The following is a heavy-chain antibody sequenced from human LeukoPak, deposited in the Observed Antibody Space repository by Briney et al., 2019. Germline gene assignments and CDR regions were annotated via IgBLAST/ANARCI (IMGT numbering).Heavy chain of an antibody. J-gene: IGHJ6*03. CDR1: GFTFSSYA. Sequence: GGSLRLSCAASGFTFSSYAMSWVRQAPRKGLEWVSDISGSGGSTYYADSVKGRFTISRDNSKNTLYLQMNSLRTEGTAVYYCAKQAGTTSYYYYYMDVWGKGTTVTVSS. D-gene: IGHD6-19*01. V-gene: IGHV3-23*01. CDR2: ISGSGGST. CDR3: AKQAGTTSYYYYYMDV.